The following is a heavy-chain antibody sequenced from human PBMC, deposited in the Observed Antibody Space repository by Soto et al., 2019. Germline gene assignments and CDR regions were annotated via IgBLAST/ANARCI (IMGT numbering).Heavy chain of an antibody. Sequence: QVQLVQSGAEVKKPGASVKVSCKASGYTFTSHGISWVRQAPGQGLEWMGWISAYNGDTNYAQKLQGRVTVTTDTSTSTAYMELRSLRSEDTAVYYCARMVRGSNIDYYHYMDVWGKGTTVTGSS. CDR2: ISAYNGDT. J-gene: IGHJ6*03. D-gene: IGHD3-10*01. CDR3: ARMVRGSNIDYYHYMDV. CDR1: GYTFTSHG. V-gene: IGHV1-18*01.